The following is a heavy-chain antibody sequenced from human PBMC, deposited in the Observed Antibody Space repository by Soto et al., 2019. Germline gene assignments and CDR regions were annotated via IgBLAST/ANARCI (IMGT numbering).Heavy chain of an antibody. D-gene: IGHD2-2*01. CDR3: ARHLGYCSSTSCYGEYYYYYYMDV. Sequence: SETLSLTCTVSGGSISSSSYYWGWIRQPPGKGLEWIGSIYYSGSTYYNPSLKSRVTISVDTSKNQFSLKLSSVTAADTAVYYCARHLGYCSSTSCYGEYYYYYYMDVWGQGTTVTVSS. J-gene: IGHJ6*03. CDR1: GGSISSSSYY. CDR2: IYYSGST. V-gene: IGHV4-39*01.